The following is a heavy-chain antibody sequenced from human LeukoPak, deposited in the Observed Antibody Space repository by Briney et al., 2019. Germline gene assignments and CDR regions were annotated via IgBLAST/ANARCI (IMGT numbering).Heavy chain of an antibody. J-gene: IGHJ3*02. Sequence: GGSLRLSCAASGFSFSDYYMTWIRQAPEKGLEWISYISRSGYTIYYADSVKGRFTISRDNAKNSLHLQMNSLRAEDTAVYYCARAGYYYASGAKDTFDIWGQGTMVTVSS. CDR2: ISRSGYTI. CDR1: GFSFSDYY. CDR3: ARAGYYYASGAKDTFDI. V-gene: IGHV3-11*01. D-gene: IGHD3-10*01.